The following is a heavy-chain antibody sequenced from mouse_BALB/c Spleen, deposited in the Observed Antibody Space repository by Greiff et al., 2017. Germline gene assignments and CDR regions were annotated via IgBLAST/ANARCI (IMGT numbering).Heavy chain of an antibody. Sequence: QVQLKQSGAELAKPGASVKMSCKASGYTFTSYWMHWVKQRPGQGLEWIGYINPSTGYTEYNQKFKDKATLTADKSSSTAYMQLSSLTSEDSAVYYCARVTGTRGYFDVWGAGTTVTVSS. J-gene: IGHJ1*01. D-gene: IGHD4-1*01. CDR3: ARVTGTRGYFDV. CDR1: GYTFTSYW. V-gene: IGHV1-7*01. CDR2: INPSTGYT.